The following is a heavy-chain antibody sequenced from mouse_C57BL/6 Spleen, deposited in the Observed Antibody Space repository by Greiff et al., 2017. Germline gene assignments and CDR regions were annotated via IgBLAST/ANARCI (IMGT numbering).Heavy chain of an antibody. CDR1: GYTFTSYW. CDR2: IYPGSGST. J-gene: IGHJ4*01. D-gene: IGHD2-4*01. CDR3: ARCPLYDYSGHYAMDY. Sequence: QVQLQQPGAELVKPGASVKMSCKASGYTFTSYWITWVKQRPGQGLEWIGDIYPGSGSTNYNEKFKSKATLTVDTSSSTAYMQLSSLTSEDSAVYYCARCPLYDYSGHYAMDYWGQGTSVTVSS. V-gene: IGHV1-55*01.